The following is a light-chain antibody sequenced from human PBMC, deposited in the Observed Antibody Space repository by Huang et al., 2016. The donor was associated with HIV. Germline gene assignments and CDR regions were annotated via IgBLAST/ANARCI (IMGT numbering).Light chain of an antibody. V-gene: IGKV1-NL1*01. CDR1: QGSSNS. CDR3: QQYWSTPPAT. Sequence: DIQLTQSPSSLSASVGDRVTITCRARQGSSNSLAWYQQKPGKAPKLLLYAASKLEIGVPARFSGSASGTDYTHPNSSLQPDDLATYYCQQYWSTPPATFGQGTKVEIK. J-gene: IGKJ1*01. CDR2: AAS.